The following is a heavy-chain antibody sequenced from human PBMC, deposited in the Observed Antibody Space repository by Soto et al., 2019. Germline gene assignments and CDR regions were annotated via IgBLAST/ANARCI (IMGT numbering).Heavy chain of an antibody. CDR3: SSSTYYAFWSGYYRRDNWFDP. CDR2: IYYSGST. Sequence: PSETLSLTCTVSGGSVRSGSYYWSWIRQPPGKGLEWIGYIYYSGSTNYNPSLKSRVTISVDTSKNQFSLKLSSVTAADTAVYYCSSSTYYAFWSGYYRRDNWFDPWGQGTLVTVSS. J-gene: IGHJ5*02. CDR1: GGSVRSGSYY. D-gene: IGHD3-3*01. V-gene: IGHV4-61*01.